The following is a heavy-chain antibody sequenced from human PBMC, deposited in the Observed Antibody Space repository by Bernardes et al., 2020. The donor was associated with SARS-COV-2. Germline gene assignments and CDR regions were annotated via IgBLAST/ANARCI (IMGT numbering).Heavy chain of an antibody. CDR3: AKLSSSSWSPVDY. V-gene: IGHV3-9*01. Sequence: SLISSCAASGFTFGDYAMHWVRQAPGKGLEWVSGISWNSGSIGYADSVKGRFTISRDNAKNSLYLQMNSLRAEDTALYYCAKLSSSSWSPVDYWGQGTLVTVSS. CDR1: GFTFGDYA. CDR2: ISWNSGSI. J-gene: IGHJ4*02. D-gene: IGHD6-13*01.